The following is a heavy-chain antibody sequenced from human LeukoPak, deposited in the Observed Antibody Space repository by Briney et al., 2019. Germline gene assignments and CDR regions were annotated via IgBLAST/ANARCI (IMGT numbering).Heavy chain of an antibody. CDR2: ISSNGGST. J-gene: IGHJ6*02. CDR3: ASGGSITGTYYYYGMDV. CDR1: GFTFSSYA. V-gene: IGHV3-64*01. D-gene: IGHD1-7*01. Sequence: PGGSLRLSCAASGFTFSSYAMHWVRQAPGKGLEYVSAISSNGGSTYHANSVKGRFTISRDNSKNTLYLQMGSLRAEDMAVYYCASGGSITGTYYYYGMDVWGQGTTVTVSS.